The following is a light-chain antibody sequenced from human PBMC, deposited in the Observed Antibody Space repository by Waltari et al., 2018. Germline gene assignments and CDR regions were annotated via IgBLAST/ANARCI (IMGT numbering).Light chain of an antibody. V-gene: IGKV3-15*01. CDR1: QTVNRN. CDR2: GAS. CDR3: QQYNDWLGS. Sequence: EIVMTQSPATLSVSPGESATLSCRASQTVNRNVAWYQQKPGQPPRLLISGASARATDVPARVSGRGSGTEFTLTISGLQSEDFAIYYWQQYNDWLGSFGQGTKLDIK. J-gene: IGKJ2*03.